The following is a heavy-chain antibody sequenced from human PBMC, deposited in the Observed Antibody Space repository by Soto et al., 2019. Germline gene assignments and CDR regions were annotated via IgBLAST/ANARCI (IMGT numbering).Heavy chain of an antibody. CDR1: GYTLTELS. Sequence: ASVKVSCKVSGYTLTELSMHWVRQSPGKGLEWMGGFDPEDGETIYAQKFQGRVTMTEDTSTDTAYMELSSLRSEDTAVYYCAIRSGSYYNWFDPWGQGTLVTVSS. D-gene: IGHD3-10*01. CDR3: AIRSGSYYNWFDP. V-gene: IGHV1-24*01. CDR2: FDPEDGET. J-gene: IGHJ5*02.